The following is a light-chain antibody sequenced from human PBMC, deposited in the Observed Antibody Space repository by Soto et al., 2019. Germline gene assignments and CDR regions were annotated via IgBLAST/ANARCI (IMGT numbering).Light chain of an antibody. J-gene: IGLJ2*01. V-gene: IGLV2-23*01. CDR2: EGS. CDR1: SSDVGSYNL. Sequence: QSALTQPASVSGSPGQSITISCTGTSSDVGSYNLVSWYQQHPGKAPKLMIYEGSKRPSGVSNRFSGSKSGNTASLTISGLQAEDEADYYCCSYAGRSTIVVFGGGTKLTVL. CDR3: CSYAGRSTIVV.